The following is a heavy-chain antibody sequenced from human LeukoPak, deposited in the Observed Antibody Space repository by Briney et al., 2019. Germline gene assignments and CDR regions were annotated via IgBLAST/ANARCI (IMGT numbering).Heavy chain of an antibody. CDR3: ARGLTVGATGVWAFDI. CDR2: MYRVGNT. D-gene: IGHD1-26*01. V-gene: IGHV3-66*01. J-gene: IGHJ3*02. CDR1: GFTFNDYY. Sequence: GGSLRLSCAASGFTFNDYYMTWVRQAPGKGLEWVSVMYRVGNTYYADFVKGRFTISRDNFKNTLHLQMNSLRVEDTALYYCARGLTVGATGVWAFDIWGQGTMVTVSS.